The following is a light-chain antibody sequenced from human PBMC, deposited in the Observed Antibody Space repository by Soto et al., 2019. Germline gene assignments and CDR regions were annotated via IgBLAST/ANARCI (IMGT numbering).Light chain of an antibody. CDR1: QSVRDN. V-gene: IGKV3-15*01. J-gene: IGKJ3*01. CDR3: QHYNSWPPL. CDR2: GAS. Sequence: EIGMTQSPGTLSVSPGETATLSCRASQSVRDNLAWYQQKPGQAPMLLIYGASTRATGIPARFSGSVSGTELTLTISSLQSEDFAVYYCQHYNSWPPLFGPGTKVDIK.